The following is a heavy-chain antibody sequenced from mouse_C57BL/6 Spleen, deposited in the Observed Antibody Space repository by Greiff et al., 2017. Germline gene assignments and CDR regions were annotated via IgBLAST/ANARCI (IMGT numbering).Heavy chain of an antibody. CDR2: IDPSDSYT. Sequence: QVQLQQPGAELVKPGASVKLSCKASGYTFTSYWMQWVKQRPGQGLEWIGEIDPSDSYTNYNQKFKGKATLTVDTSSSTAYMQLSSLTSEDSAVYYCARSDYGNYEAWLAYWGQGTLVTVSA. V-gene: IGHV1-50*01. CDR3: ARSDYGNYEAWLAY. D-gene: IGHD2-1*01. J-gene: IGHJ3*01. CDR1: GYTFTSYW.